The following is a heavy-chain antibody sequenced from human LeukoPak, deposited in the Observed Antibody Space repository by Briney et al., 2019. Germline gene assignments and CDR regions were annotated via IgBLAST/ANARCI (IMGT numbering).Heavy chain of an antibody. V-gene: IGHV4-59*01. Sequence: PSETLSLTCTVSGASISSYYWSWIRQPPGKGLEWIGYIYYSGSTNYNPSLKSRVTISVDTSKNQFSLKLSSVTAADTAVYYCARTSGSYFYYYYGMDVWGQGTTVTVSS. CDR3: ARTSGSYFYYYYGMDV. D-gene: IGHD1-26*01. CDR2: IYYSGST. CDR1: GASISSYY. J-gene: IGHJ6*02.